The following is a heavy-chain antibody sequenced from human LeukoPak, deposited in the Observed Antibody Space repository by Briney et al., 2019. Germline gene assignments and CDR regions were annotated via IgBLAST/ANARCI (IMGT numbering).Heavy chain of an antibody. D-gene: IGHD1-26*01. V-gene: IGHV1-2*04. CDR1: GYTFTGYY. Sequence: ASVKVSCKASGYTFTGYYMHWVRQAPGQGLEWMGWINPNSGGTNYAQKFQGWVTMTRDTSTSTAYMELSRLRSDDTAVYYCARDLWLSGYSGSYHYFDYWGQGTLVTVSS. CDR2: INPNSGGT. J-gene: IGHJ4*02. CDR3: ARDLWLSGYSGSYHYFDY.